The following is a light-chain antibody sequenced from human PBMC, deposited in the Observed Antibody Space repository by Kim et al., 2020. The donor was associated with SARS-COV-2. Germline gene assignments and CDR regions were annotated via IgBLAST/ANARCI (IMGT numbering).Light chain of an antibody. CDR2: DAS. J-gene: IGKJ2*01. CDR1: QSITKW. CDR3: QQYNTYSYT. V-gene: IGKV1-5*01. Sequence: SASVGNRATITCRASQSITKWLAWYKQTPGKAPKLLIYDASSLKSGVPSRFSGSGFGTEFTLTISSLRPDDFATYYCQQYNTYSYTFGQGTKLEI.